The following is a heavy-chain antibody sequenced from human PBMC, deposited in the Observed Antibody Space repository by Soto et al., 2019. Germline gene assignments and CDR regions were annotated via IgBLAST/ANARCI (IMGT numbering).Heavy chain of an antibody. CDR1: GYTFTSYG. CDR3: AKGTGTTSEGSLFDY. Sequence: QVQLVQSGAEVKKPGASVKISCKASGYTFTSYGINWVRQAPGLGLEWMGWISAYTGNTNCAQKVQGSFTMTTDTYKTTAYMELRSLRSDDTAVYYCAKGTGTTSEGSLFDYWGQGTLVTVST. V-gene: IGHV1-18*01. CDR2: ISAYTGNT. D-gene: IGHD1-1*01. J-gene: IGHJ4*02.